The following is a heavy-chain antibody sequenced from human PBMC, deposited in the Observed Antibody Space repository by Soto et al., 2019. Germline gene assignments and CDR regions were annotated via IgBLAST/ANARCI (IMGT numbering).Heavy chain of an antibody. J-gene: IGHJ4*02. CDR2: IYPGDSDT. V-gene: IGHV5-51*01. D-gene: IGHD3-22*01. CDR1: GYSFTSYW. Sequence: EESLKISCNGSGYSFTSYWIAWVRQMPWKGLEWMGIIYPGDSDTRYSPSFQGQVTISADKSISTAFLQWSSLKASDTAMYYCARHNYFDTSGSSSPGAYWGQGTPVTVSS. CDR3: ARHNYFDTSGSSSPGAY.